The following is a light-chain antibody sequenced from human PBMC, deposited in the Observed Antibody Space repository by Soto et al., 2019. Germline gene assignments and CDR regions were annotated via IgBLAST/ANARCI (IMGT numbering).Light chain of an antibody. CDR2: AAS. J-gene: IGKJ1*01. CDR1: QGISTY. V-gene: IGKV1-39*01. CDR3: QQYKSYPWT. Sequence: DIQMNQSPSAVSASVGDRVTITCRASQGISTYLNWYQQKPGKAPKLLIYAASSLQSGVPSRFSGSGSGTEFTLTISSLQPDDFAIYFCQQYKSYPWTFGQGTKVDIK.